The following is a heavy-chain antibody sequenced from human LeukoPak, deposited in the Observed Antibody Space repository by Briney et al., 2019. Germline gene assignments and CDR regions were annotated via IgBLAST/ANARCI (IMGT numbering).Heavy chain of an antibody. J-gene: IGHJ4*02. V-gene: IGHV3-7*01. CDR3: ARVPYGDYGNFDY. CDR1: GFTFSGYW. D-gene: IGHD4-17*01. Sequence: PGASLRISCAASGFTFSGYWMTWVRQAPGKGLEWVAIIRQDGSQKYYVNTLKGRFTISRDNANNSLYLQMNSLRAEDTAVYYCARVPYGDYGNFDYWGQGTLVTVSS. CDR2: IRQDGSQK.